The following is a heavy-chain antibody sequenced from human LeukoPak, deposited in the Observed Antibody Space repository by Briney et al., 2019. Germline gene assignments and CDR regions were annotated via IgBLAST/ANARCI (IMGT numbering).Heavy chain of an antibody. Sequence: ASVKVSCKASGYTFTGYAVQWVRQAPGQRLEWMGWINAGNGKTKYSQKFQGRVTITRDRSASTAYMELTSLRSEDTAVYYCAKARWTSTATTYYFDYWGQGTVVTVSS. V-gene: IGHV1-3*01. J-gene: IGHJ4*02. D-gene: IGHD4-17*01. CDR3: AKARWTSTATTYYFDY. CDR2: INAGNGKT. CDR1: GYTFTGYA.